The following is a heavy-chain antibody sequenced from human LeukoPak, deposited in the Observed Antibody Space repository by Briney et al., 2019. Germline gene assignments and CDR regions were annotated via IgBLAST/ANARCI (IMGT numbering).Heavy chain of an antibody. J-gene: IGHJ4*02. CDR3: ARDRYSAGDY. Sequence: GGSLRLSCAASGSTFSGYWMQWVRQAPGKGLMWVSRIKSDGSTTTYADSVEGRFTISRDNAKNTLYLQMNSLRAEDTAVYYCARDRYSAGDYWGQGTLVTVSS. CDR1: GSTFSGYW. D-gene: IGHD2-21*01. CDR2: IKSDGSTT. V-gene: IGHV3-74*01.